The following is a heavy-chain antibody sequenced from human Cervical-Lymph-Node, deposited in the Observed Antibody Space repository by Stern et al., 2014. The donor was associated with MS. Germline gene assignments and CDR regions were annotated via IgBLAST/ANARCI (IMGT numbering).Heavy chain of an antibody. J-gene: IGHJ5*02. CDR1: GFTVSSNY. CDR3: ARVQQLVAYNWFDP. V-gene: IGHV3-66*02. Sequence: EMQLVESGGGLVQPGGSLRLSCAASGFTVSSNYMSWVRQAPGKGLAWVSVIYSGGSTYYADSVKGRFTISRDNSKNTLYLQMNSLRAEDTAVYYCARVQQLVAYNWFDPWGQGTLVTVSS. D-gene: IGHD6-13*01. CDR2: IYSGGST.